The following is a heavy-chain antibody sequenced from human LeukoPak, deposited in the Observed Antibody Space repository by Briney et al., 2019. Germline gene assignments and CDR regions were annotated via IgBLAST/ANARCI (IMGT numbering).Heavy chain of an antibody. V-gene: IGHV3-30*18. CDR2: ISYDGGEQ. CDR1: GFTFSNYG. CDR3: GKDVTKGSSWYYGMDV. J-gene: IGHJ6*02. Sequence: GGSLRLSCAASGFTFSNYGMHWVRQAPGKGLEWVAVISYDGGEQHYGDSVKGRFTISRDNAKNSLYLQMNSLRAEDTALYYCGKDVTKGSSWYYGMDVWGQGTTVTVFS. D-gene: IGHD6-13*01.